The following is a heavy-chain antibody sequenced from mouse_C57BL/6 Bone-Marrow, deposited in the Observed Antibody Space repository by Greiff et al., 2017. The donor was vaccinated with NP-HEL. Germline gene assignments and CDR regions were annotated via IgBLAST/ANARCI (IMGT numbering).Heavy chain of an antibody. CDR1: GYAFSSYW. CDR3: ARPGTGTGFDY. Sequence: VQLQQSGAELVKPGASVKISCKASGYAFSSYWMNWVKQRPGKGLEWIGQIYPGDGDTNYNGKFKGKATLTADKSSSTAYMQLSSLTSEDSAVYFGARPGTGTGFDYWGQGTTLTVSS. CDR2: IYPGDGDT. J-gene: IGHJ2*01. D-gene: IGHD4-1*01. V-gene: IGHV1-80*01.